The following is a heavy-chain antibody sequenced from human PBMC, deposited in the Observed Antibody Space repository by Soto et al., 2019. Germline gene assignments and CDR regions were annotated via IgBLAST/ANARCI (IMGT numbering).Heavy chain of an antibody. D-gene: IGHD1-1*01. CDR3: AKEGPITNWYFDY. V-gene: IGHV3-30*18. J-gene: IGHJ4*02. CDR1: GFTFSNYG. Sequence: QVQLVESEGGVVQPGRSLRLSCTASGFTFSNYGMHWVRQAPGKGLEWVTVISYDGNVAYYADSVKGRFTSSRDNSKNXXXLXXXXXXXXXXAVYYCAKEGPITNWYFDYWGQGTLVTVSS. CDR2: ISYDGNVA.